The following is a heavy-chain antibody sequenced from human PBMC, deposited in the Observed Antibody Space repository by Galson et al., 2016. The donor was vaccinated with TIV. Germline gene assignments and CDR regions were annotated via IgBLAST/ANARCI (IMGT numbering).Heavy chain of an antibody. Sequence: SVKVSCKASGYTFTGYYMHWVRQAPGQGLEWMGWIIPNTGGTNYAQRFQGRVTMTRDTSISTVYMELSRLRPDDTAVYYCARDDVGFDSWGQGTLVTVSS. CDR1: GYTFTGYY. J-gene: IGHJ4*02. CDR2: IIPNTGGT. V-gene: IGHV1-2*02. CDR3: ARDDVGFDS.